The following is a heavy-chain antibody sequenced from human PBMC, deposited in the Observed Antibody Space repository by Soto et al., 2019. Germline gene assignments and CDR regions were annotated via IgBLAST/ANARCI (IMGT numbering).Heavy chain of an antibody. Sequence: GASVKVSCKASGYTFTSYDINWVRQATGQGLEWIGWMNPNSGNTGYAQKFQGRVTMTRNTSISTAYMELSSLRSEDTAVYYCASAVVVAANDAFDIWGQGTMVTVSS. V-gene: IGHV1-8*01. CDR3: ASAVVVAANDAFDI. J-gene: IGHJ3*02. D-gene: IGHD2-15*01. CDR1: GYTFTSYD. CDR2: MNPNSGNT.